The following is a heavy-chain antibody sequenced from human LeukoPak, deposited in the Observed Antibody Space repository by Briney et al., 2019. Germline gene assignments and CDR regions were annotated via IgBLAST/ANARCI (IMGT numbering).Heavy chain of an antibody. CDR1: GGSISSYY. J-gene: IGHJ3*02. Sequence: KPSETLSLTCTVSGGSISSYYWSWIRQPPGKGLEWIGYIYYSGSTNYDPSLKSRVTISVDTSKNQFSLKLSSVTAADTAVYYCARVIAAAGTNAFDIWGQGTMVTVSS. D-gene: IGHD6-13*01. V-gene: IGHV4-59*12. CDR2: IYYSGST. CDR3: ARVIAAAGTNAFDI.